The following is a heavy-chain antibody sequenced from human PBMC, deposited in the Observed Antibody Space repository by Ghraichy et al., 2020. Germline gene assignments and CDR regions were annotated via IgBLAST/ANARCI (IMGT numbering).Heavy chain of an antibody. V-gene: IGHV4-39*07. CDR1: GDSISSSDYY. J-gene: IGHJ5*02. Sequence: SETLSLTCTVSGDSISSSDYYWALIRQPPGKGLEWIGSMSYSGSTYYNPSLKSRVTIAVATSKNQFSLQLISVTAADTAFYYCARGGSMSLATFDPWGQGTLVTVTS. CDR2: MSYSGST. CDR3: ARGGSMSLATFDP.